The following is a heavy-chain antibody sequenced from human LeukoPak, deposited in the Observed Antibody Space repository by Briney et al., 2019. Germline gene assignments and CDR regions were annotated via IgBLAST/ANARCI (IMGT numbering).Heavy chain of an antibody. CDR2: IGSSGSTI. Sequence: GGSLRLSCAASGFTFSSYSMNWVRQAPGKGLEWVSYIGSSGSTIYYADSVKGRFTISRDNAKNSLYLQMNSLRAEDTAVYYCARYCSSSSCYGHWGQGTLVTVSS. D-gene: IGHD2-2*01. CDR1: GFTFSSYS. V-gene: IGHV3-48*01. J-gene: IGHJ4*02. CDR3: ARYCSSSSCYGH.